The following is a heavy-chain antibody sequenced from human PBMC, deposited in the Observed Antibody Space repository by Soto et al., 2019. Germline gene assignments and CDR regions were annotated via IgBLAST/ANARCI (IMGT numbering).Heavy chain of an antibody. CDR3: AREGIAAAGKGFDY. CDR2: IYYSGST. D-gene: IGHD6-13*01. J-gene: IGHJ4*02. Sequence: SETLSLTCTVSGGSISSGDYYWSWIRQPPGKGLEWIGYIYYSGSTYYNPSLKSRVTISVDTSKNQFSLKLSSVTAADTAVYNCAREGIAAAGKGFDYWGQGTLVTVSS. CDR1: GGSISSGDYY. V-gene: IGHV4-30-4*01.